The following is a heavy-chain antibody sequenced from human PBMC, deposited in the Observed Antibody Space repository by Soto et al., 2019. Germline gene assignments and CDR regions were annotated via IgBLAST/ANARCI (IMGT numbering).Heavy chain of an antibody. Sequence: QVKLQESGPGLVKPSETLSLTCTVSGDSVRSYFWNWMRQPPGKGLEWIGYISSRGNSNNNPALESRVSIAVDTSNNQLSLKLTSVTAADTAVYYCARDVRGSYYTMDGWGQGTTVTVSS. V-gene: IGHV4-59*02. CDR3: ARDVRGSYYTMDG. CDR1: GDSVRSYF. J-gene: IGHJ6*02. CDR2: ISSRGNS. D-gene: IGHD3-22*01.